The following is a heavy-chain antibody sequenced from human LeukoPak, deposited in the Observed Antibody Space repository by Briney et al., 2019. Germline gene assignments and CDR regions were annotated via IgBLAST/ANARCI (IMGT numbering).Heavy chain of an antibody. Sequence: SVKVSCKASGGTFSSYAINWVRQAPGQGLEWMGGIIPMFGSVNYAQKFQGRVTITTDESTDTAYMELSSLRSEDTALYYCARDASWTGYRFDYWGQGTLVTVSS. J-gene: IGHJ4*02. CDR3: ARDASWTGYRFDY. CDR2: IIPMFGSV. V-gene: IGHV1-69*05. CDR1: GGTFSSYA. D-gene: IGHD3/OR15-3a*01.